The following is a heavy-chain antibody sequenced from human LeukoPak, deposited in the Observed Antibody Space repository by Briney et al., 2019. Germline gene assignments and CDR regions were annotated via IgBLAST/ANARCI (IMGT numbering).Heavy chain of an antibody. Sequence: GGSLRLSCAASGFTFSSYAMSWVRQAPGKGLEWVSAISGSGGSTYYADSVKGRFTISRDNSKNTLYLQMNSLRAEDTAVYYCARQGGGGDDAFDIWGQGTMVTVSS. V-gene: IGHV3-23*01. CDR3: ARQGGGGDDAFDI. J-gene: IGHJ3*02. D-gene: IGHD3-16*01. CDR2: ISGSGGST. CDR1: GFTFSSYA.